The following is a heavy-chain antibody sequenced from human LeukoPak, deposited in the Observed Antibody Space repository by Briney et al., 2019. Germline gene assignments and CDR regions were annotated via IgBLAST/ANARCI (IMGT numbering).Heavy chain of an antibody. J-gene: IGHJ6*03. V-gene: IGHV4-39*07. CDR3: ARVGQQLGRPLYYYYYYMDV. CDR2: ISYSGST. Sequence: PSETLSLTCTVSGDSISISTYYWGWIRQPPGEGLEWIGSISYSGSTYYNPSLKSRVTISVDTSKNQFSLKLSSVTAADTAVYYCARVGQQLGRPLYYYYYYMDVWGKGTTVTVSS. D-gene: IGHD6-13*01. CDR1: GDSISISTYY.